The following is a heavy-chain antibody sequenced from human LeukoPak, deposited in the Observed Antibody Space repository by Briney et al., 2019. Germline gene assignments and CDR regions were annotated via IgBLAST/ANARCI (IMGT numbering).Heavy chain of an antibody. V-gene: IGHV3-23*01. CDR2: ISGSGGST. Sequence: GGSLRLSCAASGFTFSSYAMSCVRQAPGKGLEWVSAISGSGGSTYYADSVKGRFTISRDNSKNTLYLQMNSLRAEDTAVYYCAKGGRSGSLMFDYWGQGTLVTVSS. CDR3: AKGGRSGSLMFDY. CDR1: GFTFSSYA. D-gene: IGHD3-10*01. J-gene: IGHJ4*02.